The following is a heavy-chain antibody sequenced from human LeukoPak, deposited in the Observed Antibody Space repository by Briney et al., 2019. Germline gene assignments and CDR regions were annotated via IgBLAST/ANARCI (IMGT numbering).Heavy chain of an antibody. CDR2: FYVGGAT. D-gene: IGHD5-24*01. CDR3: ARGDGYNFFDY. CDR1: GFTFSNYA. Sequence: PGGSLRLSCAVSGFTFSNYAMSWVCQAPGKGLEWVSVFYVGGATYYADSVKGRFTISRDNSENTLYLQMKSLRAEDTAVYYCARGDGYNFFDYWGQGTLVTVSS. J-gene: IGHJ4*02. V-gene: IGHV3-23*03.